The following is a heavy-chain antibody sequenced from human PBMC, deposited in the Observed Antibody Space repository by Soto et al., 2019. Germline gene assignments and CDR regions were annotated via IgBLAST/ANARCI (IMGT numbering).Heavy chain of an antibody. V-gene: IGHV3-33*01. CDR3: ARGTVTWYYYGMDV. Sequence: GGSLRLSCAASGFTFSSYGMHWVRQAPGKGLEWVAVIWYDGSNKYYADSVKGRFTISRDNSKNTLYLQMNSLRAEDTAVYYCARGTVTWYYYGMDVWGQGTTVTVSS. CDR2: IWYDGSNK. D-gene: IGHD4-4*01. CDR1: GFTFSSYG. J-gene: IGHJ6*02.